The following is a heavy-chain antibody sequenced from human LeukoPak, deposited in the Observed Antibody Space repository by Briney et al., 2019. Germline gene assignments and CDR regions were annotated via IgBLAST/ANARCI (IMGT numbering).Heavy chain of an antibody. D-gene: IGHD1-26*01. V-gene: IGHV1-69*13. Sequence: SVKVSCKASGYTFTSYGISWVRQAPGQGLEWMGGIIPIFGTANYAQKFQGRVTITADESTSTAYMELSSLRSEDTAVYYCARDRIVGARDAFDIWGQGTMVTVSS. J-gene: IGHJ3*02. CDR2: IIPIFGTA. CDR3: ARDRIVGARDAFDI. CDR1: GYTFTSYG.